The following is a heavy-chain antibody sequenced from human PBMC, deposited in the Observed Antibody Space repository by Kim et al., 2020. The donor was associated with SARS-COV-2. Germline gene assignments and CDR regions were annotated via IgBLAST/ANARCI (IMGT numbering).Heavy chain of an antibody. Sequence: PSHKSRVTIAVDTAKNQFSLKLSSMTAADTAVYYCARGPTVTTRYYYGMDVWGQGTTVTVSS. J-gene: IGHJ6*02. CDR3: ARGPTVTTRYYYGMDV. V-gene: IGHV4-34*01. D-gene: IGHD4-17*01.